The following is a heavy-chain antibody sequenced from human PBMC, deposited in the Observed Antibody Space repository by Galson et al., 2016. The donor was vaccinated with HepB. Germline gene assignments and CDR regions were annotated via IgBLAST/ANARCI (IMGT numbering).Heavy chain of an antibody. Sequence: SLRLSCAASGFTFSSYAMHWVRQAPGKGLEWVAVISYDGSNKYYADSVKGRFTISRDNSKNTLYLQMNGLRAEDTAVCYCTTSPAGAYIYYYYGEDVWGQGTTVTVSS. J-gene: IGHJ6*02. V-gene: IGHV3-30*04. CDR3: TTSPAGAYIYYYYGEDV. CDR2: ISYDGSNK. CDR1: GFTFSSYA. D-gene: IGHD1-1*01.